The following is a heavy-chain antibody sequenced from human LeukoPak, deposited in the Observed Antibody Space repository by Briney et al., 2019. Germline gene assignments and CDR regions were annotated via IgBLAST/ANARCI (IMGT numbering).Heavy chain of an antibody. J-gene: IGHJ4*02. CDR3: ARVLPADNYDFWSGYPYYFDY. V-gene: IGHV4-59*01. CDR1: GGSISTYY. Sequence: SETLSLTCTVSGGSISTYYGNWIRQAPGKGLEWIGYIYYSGSTNYNPSLKSRVAMSVDTSRNQFSLKLSSVTAADTAVYYCARVLPADNYDFWSGYPYYFDYWGQGTLVTVSS. CDR2: IYYSGST. D-gene: IGHD3-3*01.